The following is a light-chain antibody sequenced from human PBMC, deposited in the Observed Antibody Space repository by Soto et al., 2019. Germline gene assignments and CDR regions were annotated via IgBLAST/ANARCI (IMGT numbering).Light chain of an antibody. Sequence: DIPMTQSPSTLSASVGDRVTITCRASQSISSWLAWYQQKPGKAPKLLMYDASRLESGVPSRFSGSGSGTEFTLTISSLQPDDFATYYCQQYKTYPRTFGQGTKLQIK. J-gene: IGKJ2*01. V-gene: IGKV1-5*01. CDR2: DAS. CDR3: QQYKTYPRT. CDR1: QSISSW.